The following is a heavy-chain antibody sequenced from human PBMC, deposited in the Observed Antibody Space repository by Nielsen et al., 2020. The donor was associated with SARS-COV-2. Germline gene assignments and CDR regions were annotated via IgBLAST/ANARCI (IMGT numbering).Heavy chain of an antibody. Sequence: ASVKVSCKASGYTFTSYYMHWVRQAPGQGLEWMGIINPSGGSTSYAQKFQGRVTMTRDTSTSTVYMELNSLRSEDTAVYYCARDLGEMATILGVYFDYWGQGTLVTVSS. J-gene: IGHJ4*02. CDR2: INPSGGST. CDR3: ARDLGEMATILGVYFDY. V-gene: IGHV1-46*01. D-gene: IGHD5-24*01. CDR1: GYTFTSYY.